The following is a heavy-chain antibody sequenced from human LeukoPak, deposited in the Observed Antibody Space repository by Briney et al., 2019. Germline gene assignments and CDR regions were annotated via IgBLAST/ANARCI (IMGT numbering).Heavy chain of an antibody. V-gene: IGHV3-30*18. CDR3: AKVRDCGGDCLDY. CDR1: GFTFRDYG. D-gene: IGHD2-21*01. J-gene: IGHJ4*02. Sequence: PGRSLTLSCAASGFTFRDYGMHWVRQAPGKGLEWVASISYDGSNKVYADSVKGRFTISRDNSKSTLYLQMNSLRAEDTAVYYCAKVRDCGGDCLDYWGQGTLVTVSS. CDR2: ISYDGSNK.